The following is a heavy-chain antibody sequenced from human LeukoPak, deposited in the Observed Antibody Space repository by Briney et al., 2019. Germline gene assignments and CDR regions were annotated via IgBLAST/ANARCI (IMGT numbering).Heavy chain of an antibody. CDR1: GFIFSSYS. D-gene: IGHD3-9*01. J-gene: IGHJ4*02. V-gene: IGHV3-48*04. CDR3: ARSFYYDTLTGYYFFDY. Sequence: GGSLRLSCVASGFIFSSYSINWVRQAPGKGLEWVSYISSSSSTTIYYADSVKGRFAISRDNVENSLYLQMNSLRAEDTAVYYCARSFYYDTLTGYYFFDYWGQGTLVTVSS. CDR2: ISSSSSTTI.